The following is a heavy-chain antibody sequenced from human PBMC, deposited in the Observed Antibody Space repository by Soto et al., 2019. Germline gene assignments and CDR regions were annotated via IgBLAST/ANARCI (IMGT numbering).Heavy chain of an antibody. Sequence: PGGSLRLSCAASGFTFSSYSMNWVRQAPGRGLERVAAISGTSDYIYYADSVKGRFTISRDNAKTSLYIQMNSLRAEDTAVYYCARDHRYCSGSSCRPYYYYYGMDVWGQGTTVTVSS. V-gene: IGHV3-21*01. CDR3: ARDHRYCSGSSCRPYYYYYGMDV. CDR2: ISGTSDYI. CDR1: GFTFSSYS. D-gene: IGHD2-15*01. J-gene: IGHJ6*02.